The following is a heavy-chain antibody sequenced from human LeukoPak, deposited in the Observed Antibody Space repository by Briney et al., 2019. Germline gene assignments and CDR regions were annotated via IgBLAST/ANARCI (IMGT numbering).Heavy chain of an antibody. CDR1: GYSFTSYW. Sequence: GESLKISCKGSGYSFTSYWIGWVRQAPGQGLEWMGWISAYNGNTNYAQKLQGRVTMTTDTSTSTAYMELRSLRSDDTAVYYCARDGTVTLNWFDPWGQGTLVTVSS. J-gene: IGHJ5*02. V-gene: IGHV1-18*04. D-gene: IGHD4-17*01. CDR3: ARDGTVTLNWFDP. CDR2: ISAYNGNT.